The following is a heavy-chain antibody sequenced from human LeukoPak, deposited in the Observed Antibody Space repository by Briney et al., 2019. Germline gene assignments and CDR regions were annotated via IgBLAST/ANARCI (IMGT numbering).Heavy chain of an antibody. CDR2: IYYSGST. Sequence: SETLSLTCTVSGGSISSYYWSWIRHPPGKGLECIGYIYYSGSTNYNPSLKSRVTISVDTSKNQFSLKLSSVTAADTAVYYCARYDDSSGYYPNDAFDIWGQGTMVTVSS. D-gene: IGHD3-22*01. J-gene: IGHJ3*02. V-gene: IGHV4-59*01. CDR1: GGSISSYY. CDR3: ARYDDSSGYYPNDAFDI.